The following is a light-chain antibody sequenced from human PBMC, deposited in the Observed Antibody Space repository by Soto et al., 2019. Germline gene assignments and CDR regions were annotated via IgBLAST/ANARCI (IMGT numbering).Light chain of an antibody. Sequence: QPVLTQPPSASGTPGQRVTISCSGSSSNIGSNTVNWYQQLPGTAPKLLIYSINQRPSGVPDRFSGSKSGTSASLAISGLQSEDEADYYCAAWDDSLNAYVFGTGTKLTVL. CDR3: AAWDDSLNAYV. J-gene: IGLJ1*01. CDR2: SIN. CDR1: SSNIGSNT. V-gene: IGLV1-44*01.